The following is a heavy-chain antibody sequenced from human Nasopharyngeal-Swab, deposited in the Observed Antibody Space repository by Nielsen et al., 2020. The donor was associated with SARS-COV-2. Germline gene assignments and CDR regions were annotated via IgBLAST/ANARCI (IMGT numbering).Heavy chain of an antibody. J-gene: IGHJ6*02. CDR2: ISGSGDTT. D-gene: IGHD2-21*01. V-gene: IGHV3-23*01. CDR3: AKAPYLRGLDV. CDR1: GFTFSSYA. Sequence: GSLRLSCAASGFTFSSYAMTWVRQAPGKGLGWVSIISGSGDTTYYTDSVKDRFTISRDNSKNTLYLQTNNLRVEDTAVYYCAKAPYLRGLDVWGQGTTVTVSS.